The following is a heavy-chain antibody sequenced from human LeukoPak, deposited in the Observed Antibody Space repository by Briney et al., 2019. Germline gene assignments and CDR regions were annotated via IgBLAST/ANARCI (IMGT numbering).Heavy chain of an antibody. CDR2: IYYSGRA. J-gene: IGHJ5*02. D-gene: IGHD6-6*01. V-gene: IGHV4-59*01. Sequence: SETLSLTCTVSGGSISSYYWSWIRQPPGKGLEWIGYIYYSGRANYNPSLKSRVTISVDTSKNQFSLKLSSVTAADTAVHYCARDLSSWSHNWFDPWGQGTLVTVSS. CDR1: GGSISSYY. CDR3: ARDLSSWSHNWFDP.